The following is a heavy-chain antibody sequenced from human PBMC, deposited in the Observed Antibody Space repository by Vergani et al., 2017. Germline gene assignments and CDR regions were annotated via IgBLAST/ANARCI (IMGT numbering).Heavy chain of an antibody. D-gene: IGHD3-22*01. Sequence: QVQLVQSGAEVKKPGSSVTVSCRASGGTFGSHTISWVRQAPGQGLEWVGRVIPHPVITNFAQHLQGRVIITANKSTDTAYMELISLRPEDTAVYYCARGGDYYDSSGFRPYDCVDWGQGTLVTVSS. CDR2: VIPHPVIT. CDR1: GGTFGSHT. CDR3: ARGGDYYDSSGFRPYDCVD. J-gene: IGHJ4*02. V-gene: IGHV1-69*02.